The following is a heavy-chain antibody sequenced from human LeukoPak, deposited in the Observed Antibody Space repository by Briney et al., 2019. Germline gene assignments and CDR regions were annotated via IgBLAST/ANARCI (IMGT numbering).Heavy chain of an antibody. Sequence: PSETLSLTCTVSGGSISSGDYYWSWIRQPPGKGLEWIGYIYYSGSTYYNPSLKSRVTISVDTSKNQFSLKLSSVTAADTAVYYCARVQRVKFPLKYYFDYWGQGTLVTVSS. CDR1: GGSISSGDYY. D-gene: IGHD3-10*01. J-gene: IGHJ4*02. CDR3: ARVQRVKFPLKYYFDY. V-gene: IGHV4-30-4*08. CDR2: IYYSGST.